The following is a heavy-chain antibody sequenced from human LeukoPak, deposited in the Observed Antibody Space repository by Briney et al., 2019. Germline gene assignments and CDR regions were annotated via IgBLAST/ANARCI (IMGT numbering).Heavy chain of an antibody. CDR3: ARDPSNTSGWTAYFDY. D-gene: IGHD6-19*01. J-gene: IGHJ4*02. CDR1: GYTFTGYY. CDR2: INRNNGGT. Sequence: ASVRVSCKASGYTFTGYYMHWVRQAPGQGLEWMGWINRNNGGTNYAKKFQGRVTMTRDTAISTAYMELRGLRSDDTAVYYCARDPSNTSGWTAYFDYWGPGDLVTVSS. V-gene: IGHV1-2*02.